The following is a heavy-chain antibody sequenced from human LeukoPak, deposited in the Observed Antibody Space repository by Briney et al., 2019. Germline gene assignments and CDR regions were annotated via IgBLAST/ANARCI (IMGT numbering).Heavy chain of an antibody. CDR3: ARGELYYYDSSGYYRPPSPFDY. D-gene: IGHD3-22*01. CDR1: GFTFSSYG. Sequence: AGGSLRLSCAASGFTFSSYGMHWVRQAPGKGLEWVAVIWYDGSNKYYADSVKGRSTISRDNSKNTLYLQMNSLRAEDTAVYYCARGELYYYDSSGYYRPPSPFDYWGQGTLVTVSS. J-gene: IGHJ4*02. V-gene: IGHV3-33*01. CDR2: IWYDGSNK.